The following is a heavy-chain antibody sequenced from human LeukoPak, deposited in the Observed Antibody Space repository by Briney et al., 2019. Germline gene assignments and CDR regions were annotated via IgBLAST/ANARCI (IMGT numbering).Heavy chain of an antibody. V-gene: IGHV5-51*01. CDR3: ARLDRSTSCYPRDAFDI. CDR1: GYSFTRYW. Sequence: GESLKISCKGSGYSFTRYWIGWARQMPGKGLEWMGIIYPRDSDTRYSPSFQGQVTISADKSISTAYLQWSRLKASDTAMYYCARLDRSTSCYPRDAFDIWGQGTMVSVSS. J-gene: IGHJ3*02. CDR2: IYPRDSDT. D-gene: IGHD2-2*01.